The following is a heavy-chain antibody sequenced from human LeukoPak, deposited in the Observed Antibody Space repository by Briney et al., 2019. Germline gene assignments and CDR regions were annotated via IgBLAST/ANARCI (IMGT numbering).Heavy chain of an antibody. CDR1: GFTFSSYA. CDR2: ISYDGSNK. J-gene: IGHJ4*02. D-gene: IGHD3-10*01. CDR3: ARGVTPLLWFGSFDY. Sequence: PGRSLRLSCAASGFTFSSYAMHWVRQAPGKGLEWVAVISYDGSNKYYADSVKGRFTISRDNSKNTLYLQMNSLRAEDTAVYYCARGVTPLLWFGSFDYWGQGTLVTVSS. V-gene: IGHV3-30-3*01.